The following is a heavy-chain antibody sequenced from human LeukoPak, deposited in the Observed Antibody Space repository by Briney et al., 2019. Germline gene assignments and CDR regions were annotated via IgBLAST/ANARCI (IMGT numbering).Heavy chain of an antibody. CDR3: ARGGGTTFYYFDF. Sequence: PSETLSLICTVSGGSISSYYWTWIRQPPGKGLEWLGYISDSGSTDYNPSLRSRVTMSVDTSRNQFSLKLSSLTAADTAMYYCARGGGTTFYYFDFWGQGALVTVSS. CDR1: GGSISSYY. CDR2: ISDSGST. D-gene: IGHD1-1*01. J-gene: IGHJ4*02. V-gene: IGHV4-59*01.